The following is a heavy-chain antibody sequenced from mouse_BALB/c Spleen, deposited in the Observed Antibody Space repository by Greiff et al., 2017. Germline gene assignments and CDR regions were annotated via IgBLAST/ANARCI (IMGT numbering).Heavy chain of an antibody. CDR2: INPGSGGT. Sequence: QVQLQQSGAELVRPGTSVKVSCKASGYAFTNYLIEWVKQRPGQGLEWIGVINPGSGGTNYNEKFKGKATLTADTSSSTAYMQLSSLTSDDSAVYFCAREGDGYFPYWGQGTTLTVSS. V-gene: IGHV1-54*01. J-gene: IGHJ2*01. CDR3: AREGDGYFPY. CDR1: GYAFTNYL. D-gene: IGHD2-3*01.